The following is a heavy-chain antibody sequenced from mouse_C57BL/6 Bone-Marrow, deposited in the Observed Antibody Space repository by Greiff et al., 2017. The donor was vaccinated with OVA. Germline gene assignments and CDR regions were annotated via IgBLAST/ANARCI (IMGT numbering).Heavy chain of an antibody. CDR1: GYAFSSYW. CDR2: IYPGDGDT. CDR3: ASGDF. V-gene: IGHV1-80*01. J-gene: IGHJ2*01. Sequence: QVHVKQSGAELVKPGASVEISCKASGYAFSSYWMNWVKQRPGKGLEWIGQIYPGDGDTNYNGKFKGKATLTADKSYSPAYMQLSSLTSEDSAVYFWASGDFWGQGTTLTVSS.